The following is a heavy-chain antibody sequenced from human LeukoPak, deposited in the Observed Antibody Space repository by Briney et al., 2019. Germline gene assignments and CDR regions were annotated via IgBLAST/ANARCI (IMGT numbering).Heavy chain of an antibody. V-gene: IGHV1-69*05. CDR1: GGTFSSYA. D-gene: IGHD3-16*01. CDR2: IIPIFGTA. CDR3: AGTTVAMITFGGFLEYNWFDP. Sequence: GSSVKVSCKASGGTFSSYAISWVRQAPGQGLEWMGGIIPIFGTANYAQKFQGRVTITTDESTRTAYMGLSGVRFEYRAVYYCAGTTVAMITFGGFLEYNWFDPWGQGTLVTVSS. J-gene: IGHJ5*02.